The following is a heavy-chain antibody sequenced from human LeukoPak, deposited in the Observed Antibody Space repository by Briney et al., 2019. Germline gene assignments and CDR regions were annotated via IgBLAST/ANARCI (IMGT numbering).Heavy chain of an antibody. CDR3: ARGRLLPPRYCSGGSCYTTRNSYFDY. Sequence: ASVKVSCKASGYTFTSYDINWVRQATGQGLEWMGWMNPNSGNTGYAQKFQGRVTITRNTSISTAYMELSSLRSEDTAVYYCARGRLLPPRYCSGGSCYTTRNSYFDYWGQGTLVTVSS. CDR1: GYTFTSYD. V-gene: IGHV1-8*03. J-gene: IGHJ4*02. CDR2: MNPNSGNT. D-gene: IGHD2-15*01.